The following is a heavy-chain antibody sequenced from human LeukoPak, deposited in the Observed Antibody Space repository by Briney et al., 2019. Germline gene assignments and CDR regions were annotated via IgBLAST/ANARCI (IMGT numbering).Heavy chain of an antibody. CDR2: INHSGST. Sequence: PSETLSLTCAVYGGSFSGYYWSWIRQPPGKGLEWIGEINHSGSTNYNPSLKSRVTISVDTSKNQFSLKLSSVTAADTAVYYCARHLHDWKSYYFDYWGQGTLVTVSS. CDR1: GGSFSGYY. J-gene: IGHJ4*02. CDR3: ARHLHDWKSYYFDY. D-gene: IGHD3-3*01. V-gene: IGHV4-34*01.